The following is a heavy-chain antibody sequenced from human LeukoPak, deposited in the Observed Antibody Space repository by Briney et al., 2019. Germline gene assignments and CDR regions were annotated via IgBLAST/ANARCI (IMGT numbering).Heavy chain of an antibody. D-gene: IGHD6-19*01. Sequence: SETLSLTCTVSGGSISSSSYYWGWIRQPPGKGLEWIGRVYISGSTNYNPSLKSRVTISVDTSKNQFSLKLTSVTAADTAVYYCARGGKWLYYFDYWGQGTLVTVSS. V-gene: IGHV4-61*05. CDR3: ARGGKWLYYFDY. CDR2: VYISGST. CDR1: GGSISSSSYY. J-gene: IGHJ4*02.